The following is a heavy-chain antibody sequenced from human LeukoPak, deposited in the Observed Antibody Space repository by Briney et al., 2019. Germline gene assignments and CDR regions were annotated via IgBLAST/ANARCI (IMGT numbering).Heavy chain of an antibody. Sequence: ASVKVSCKASGGTFSSYAISWVRQAPGQGLEWMGRIIPIFGIANYAQKFQGRVTITADNSTSTAYMELSSLRSEDTAVYYCARERIQLWSHFDYWGQGTLVTVSS. CDR2: IIPIFGIA. CDR1: GGTFSSYA. V-gene: IGHV1-69*04. CDR3: ARERIQLWSHFDY. D-gene: IGHD5-18*01. J-gene: IGHJ4*02.